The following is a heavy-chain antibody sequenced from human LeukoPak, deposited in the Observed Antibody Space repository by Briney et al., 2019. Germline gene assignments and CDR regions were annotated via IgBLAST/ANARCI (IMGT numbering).Heavy chain of an antibody. J-gene: IGHJ5*02. V-gene: IGHV4-4*07. CDR3: VRAKISAAGVWLFDP. CDR2: IYNTGST. Sequence: PSETLSLTCTVSGGSISSHYWNWIRQPAGKGLEWIGRIYNTGSTNSNNNPSLESRVTMSLGTSKNQFSLKLSSVTAADTAVYYCVRAKISAAGVWLFDPWGQGTLITVSS. D-gene: IGHD6-13*01. CDR1: GGSISSHY.